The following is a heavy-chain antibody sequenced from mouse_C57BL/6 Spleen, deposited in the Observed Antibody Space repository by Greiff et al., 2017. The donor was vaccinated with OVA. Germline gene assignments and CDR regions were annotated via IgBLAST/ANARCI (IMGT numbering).Heavy chain of an antibody. CDR3: ARTDGSPAWFAY. CDR1: GYSFTDYN. V-gene: IGHV1-39*01. D-gene: IGHD1-1*01. Sequence: EVQLVESGPELVKPGASVKISCKASGYSFTDYNMNWVKQSNGKSLEWIGVINPNYGTTSYNQKFKGKATLTVDQSSSTAYMQLNRLTSEDSAVYYCARTDGSPAWFAYWGQGTLVTVSA. CDR2: INPNYGTT. J-gene: IGHJ3*01.